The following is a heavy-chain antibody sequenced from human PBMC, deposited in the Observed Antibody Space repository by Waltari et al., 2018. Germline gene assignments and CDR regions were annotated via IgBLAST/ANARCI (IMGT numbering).Heavy chain of an antibody. D-gene: IGHD3-10*01. J-gene: IGHJ4*02. CDR2: INHSGST. Sequence: QVQLQQWGAGLLKPSETLSLTCAVYGGSFSGYYWSWIRQPPGKGLEWIGEINHSGSTNYNPSLKSRVTMSVDTSKNQFSLKLSSGTAADTAVYYCARAPKGYGSGSYYQRRLDYWGQGTLVTVSS. V-gene: IGHV4-34*01. CDR3: ARAPKGYGSGSYYQRRLDY. CDR1: GGSFSGYY.